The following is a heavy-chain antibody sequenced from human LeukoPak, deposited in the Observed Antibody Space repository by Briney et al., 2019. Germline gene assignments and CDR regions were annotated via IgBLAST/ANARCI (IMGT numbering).Heavy chain of an antibody. Sequence: SETLSLTCSVSGGSVTSGGFYWGWLRQPPGKGPEWIATIYYTGSTYYNPSLQSRVTISIDTSKNQFSLRLASVTATDTAVYHCARHSGSGSLSRPFDPWGQGTLVTVSS. J-gene: IGHJ5*02. CDR1: GGSVTSGGFY. CDR2: IYYTGST. CDR3: ARHSGSGSLSRPFDP. D-gene: IGHD3-10*01. V-gene: IGHV4-39*01.